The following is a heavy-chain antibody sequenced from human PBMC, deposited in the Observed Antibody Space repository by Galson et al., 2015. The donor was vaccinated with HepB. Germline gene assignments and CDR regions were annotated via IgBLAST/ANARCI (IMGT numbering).Heavy chain of an antibody. CDR3: TRVSSEYYGDYTFDY. J-gene: IGHJ4*02. D-gene: IGHD4-17*01. CDR1: GFTFSSYS. V-gene: IGHV3-48*01. CDR2: ISSSSSTI. Sequence: SLRLSCAASGFTFSSYSMSWVRQAPGKGLEWVSYISSSSSTIYYADSVKGRFTIPRDNAKNSLYLQMNSLKTEDTAVYYCTRVSSEYYGDYTFDYWGQGTLVTVSS.